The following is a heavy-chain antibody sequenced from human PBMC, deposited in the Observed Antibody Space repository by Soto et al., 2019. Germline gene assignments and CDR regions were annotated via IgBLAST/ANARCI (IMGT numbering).Heavy chain of an antibody. J-gene: IGHJ4*02. CDR3: AIQYYYGSGSYDNAWSPLDY. CDR2: ISSNGGST. Sequence: EVQLVESGGGLVQPGGALRLSCPASGFTFSSYAMHCVRQAPGTGLDYVSAISSNGGSTYYANSVKGRFTISRDKSKNTLYLQMGSLIAEDMAVYYCAIQYYYGSGSYDNAWSPLDYWGQGTLVPVAS. V-gene: IGHV3-64*01. CDR1: GFTFSSYA. D-gene: IGHD3-10*01.